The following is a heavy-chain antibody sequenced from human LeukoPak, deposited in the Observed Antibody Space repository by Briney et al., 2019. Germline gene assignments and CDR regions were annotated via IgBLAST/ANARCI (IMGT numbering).Heavy chain of an antibody. CDR2: IIPIFGTA. CDR1: GGTFSSYA. V-gene: IGHV1-69*01. J-gene: IGHJ6*02. D-gene: IGHD2-15*01. CDR3: ARSLSGGYCSGGSCYPDPYYYYYGVDV. Sequence: GASVKVSCKASGGTFSSYAISWVRQAPGQGLEWMGGIIPIFGTANYAQKFQGRVTITADESTSTAYMELSSLRSEDTAVYYCARSLSGGYCSGGSCYPDPYYYYYGVDVWGQGTTVTVSS.